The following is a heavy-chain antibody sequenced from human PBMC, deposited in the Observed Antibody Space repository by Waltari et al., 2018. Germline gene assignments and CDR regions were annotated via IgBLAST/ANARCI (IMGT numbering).Heavy chain of an antibody. D-gene: IGHD2-2*01. V-gene: IGHV3-49*03. CDR3: TRDSGLGYCSSTSCYAGYYFDY. CDR1: GFTFGDYA. J-gene: IGHJ4*02. CDR2: IRSKAYGGTT. Sequence: EVQLVESGGGLVQPGRSLRLSCTASGFTFGDYAMSWFRQAPGKGLEWVGFIRSKAYGGTTEYAASVKGRFTISRDDSKSIAYLQMNSLKTEDTAVYYCTRDSGLGYCSSTSCYAGYYFDYWGQGTLVTVSS.